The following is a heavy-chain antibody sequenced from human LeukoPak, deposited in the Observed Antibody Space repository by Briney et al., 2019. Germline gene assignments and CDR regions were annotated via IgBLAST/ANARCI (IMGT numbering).Heavy chain of an antibody. D-gene: IGHD6-19*01. CDR3: AKGTWLDY. J-gene: IGHJ4*02. CDR2: ISSSGGST. Sequence: GGTLRLSCAASGFTFSRYGMSWVRQAPGKGLEWVSAISSSGGSTYYADSVKGRFTISRDNSKNTLYLQMNSLRAEDTAVYYCAKGTWLDYWGQGTLVTVSS. V-gene: IGHV3-23*01. CDR1: GFTFSRYG.